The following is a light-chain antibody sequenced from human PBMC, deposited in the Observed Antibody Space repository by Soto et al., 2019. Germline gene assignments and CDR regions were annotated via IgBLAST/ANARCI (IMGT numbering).Light chain of an antibody. CDR1: PSVTNY. CDR2: AAF. Sequence: IVLTQFPDTLSLSPGERATLSCRASPSVTNYLAWYQQKPGQPARLLIYAAFNRAAGIPARFSGSGSGTDFTLTISSLEPEDSAVYYCQQRNIWPPVTFGQGTRLEIK. J-gene: IGKJ5*01. CDR3: QQRNIWPPVT. V-gene: IGKV3-11*01.